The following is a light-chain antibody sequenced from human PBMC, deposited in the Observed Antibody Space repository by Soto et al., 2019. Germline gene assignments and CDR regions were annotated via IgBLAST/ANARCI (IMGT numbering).Light chain of an antibody. CDR1: QTISSSF. J-gene: IGKJ3*01. CDR2: RAS. Sequence: EIVLTQSPGTLSLSPGERATLSCRASQTISSSFLAWYQQKPGQAPRLLIYRASRRAAGIPDRFSGSGSWTEFTLTISRLEPEDFAVYYCHQFGSSPLDTFGPGTKVEIK. V-gene: IGKV3-20*01. CDR3: HQFGSSPLDT.